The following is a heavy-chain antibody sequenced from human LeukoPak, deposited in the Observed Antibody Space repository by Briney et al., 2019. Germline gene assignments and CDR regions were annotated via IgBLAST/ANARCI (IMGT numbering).Heavy chain of an antibody. CDR2: ISYDGSNK. CDR3: AKNLRSSSWYSGGAYYYYYMDV. Sequence: GGSLRLSCAASGFTFSSYAMHWVRQAPGKGLEWVAVISYDGSNKYYADSVKGRFTISRDNSKNTLYLQMNSLRAEDTAVYYCAKNLRSSSWYSGGAYYYYYMDVWGKGTTVTISS. J-gene: IGHJ6*03. D-gene: IGHD6-13*01. V-gene: IGHV3-30*04. CDR1: GFTFSSYA.